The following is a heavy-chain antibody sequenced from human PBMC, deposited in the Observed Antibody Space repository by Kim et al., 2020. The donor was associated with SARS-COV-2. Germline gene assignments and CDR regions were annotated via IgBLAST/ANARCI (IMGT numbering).Heavy chain of an antibody. CDR3: TTDYERVGVLCHGEACYPASL. J-gene: IGHJ4*02. Sequence: GGSLRLSCAASGFTFSKVWLSWVRQPPGKGLEWVGRTRSKADGGASDYAAPVKGRFIISRDDSKNTIYLQMSGLTAEETATYYCTTDYERVGVLCHGEACYPASLWGQGTVVTVSA. CDR2: TRSKADGGAS. V-gene: IGHV3-15*01. CDR1: GFTFSKVW. D-gene: IGHD2-15*01.